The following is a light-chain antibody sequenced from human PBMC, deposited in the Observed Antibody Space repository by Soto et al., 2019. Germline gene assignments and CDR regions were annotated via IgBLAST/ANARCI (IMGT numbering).Light chain of an antibody. Sequence: EVVLTQSPGTLSLSPGERVTLSCRASQSVSNYLAWYQQKPGQAPRLLIYDASNTATGIPARFSGSGSGTDFTLTISRLESEDFAVYYCQQRANWPITFGQGTRLEI. CDR3: QQRANWPIT. CDR1: QSVSNY. CDR2: DAS. J-gene: IGKJ5*01. V-gene: IGKV3-11*01.